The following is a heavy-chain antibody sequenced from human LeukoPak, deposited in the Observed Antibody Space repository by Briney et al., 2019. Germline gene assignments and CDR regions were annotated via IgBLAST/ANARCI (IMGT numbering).Heavy chain of an antibody. Sequence: GGSLRLSCAASGFTFDDYGMSWVRQAPGKGLEWVSGINWNGGSTGYADSVKGRFTISRDNAKNSLYLQMNSLRAEDTALYYCAREARSGRVYYYYYYYMDVWGKGTTVTVSS. CDR3: AREARSGRVYYYYYYYMDV. D-gene: IGHD6-19*01. CDR2: INWNGGST. V-gene: IGHV3-20*04. CDR1: GFTFDDYG. J-gene: IGHJ6*03.